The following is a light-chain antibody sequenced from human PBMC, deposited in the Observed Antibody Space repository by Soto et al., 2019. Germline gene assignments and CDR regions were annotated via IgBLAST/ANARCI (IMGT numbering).Light chain of an antibody. CDR3: QQRSNWPPWT. CDR1: QSVAGSY. V-gene: IGKV3-11*01. J-gene: IGKJ5*01. Sequence: EIVLTQSPGTLSLSPGERAALSCRGSQSVAGSYLAWYQQKPGQAPRLLIYGASSRATGIPARFSGSGSGTDFTPTISSLEPEDFAVYYCQQRSNWPPWTFGQGTRLEIK. CDR2: GAS.